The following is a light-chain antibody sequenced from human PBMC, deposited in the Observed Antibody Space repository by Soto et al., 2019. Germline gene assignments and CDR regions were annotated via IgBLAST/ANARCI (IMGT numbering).Light chain of an antibody. CDR1: SSDVGAYIY. CDR2: EVN. V-gene: IGLV2-14*03. Sequence: QSALTQPASVSGSPGQSITISCGGTSSDVGAYIYVSWYQQYPGKAPKLIIYEVNNRPSGVSGRFSGSKSDTTAYLTISGLQAEDEADYYCSSYSDSDTKVFGTGTKLPVL. CDR3: SSYSDSDTKV. J-gene: IGLJ1*01.